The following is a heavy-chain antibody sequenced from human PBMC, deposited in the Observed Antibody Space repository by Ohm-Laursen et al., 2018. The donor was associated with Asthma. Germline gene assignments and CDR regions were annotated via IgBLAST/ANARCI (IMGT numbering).Heavy chain of an antibody. V-gene: IGHV1-69*13. CDR1: GGTFSSYA. Sequence: ASVKVSCKASGGTFSSYAISWVRQAPGQGLEWMGGIIPIFGTANYAQKFQGRVTITADESTSTAYMELSSLRSEDTAVYYCARGGLGSGYDKFDYWGQGTLVTVSS. D-gene: IGHD5-12*01. CDR3: ARGGLGSGYDKFDY. CDR2: IIPIFGTA. J-gene: IGHJ4*02.